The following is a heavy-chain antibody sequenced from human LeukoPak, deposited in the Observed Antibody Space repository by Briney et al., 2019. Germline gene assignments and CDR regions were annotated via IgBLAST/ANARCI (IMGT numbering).Heavy chain of an antibody. CDR1: GGSISSYY. V-gene: IGHV4-4*07. Sequence: PSETLSLTCTVSGGSISSYYWSWIRQPAGKGLEWIRRIYTSGSTNYNPSLKSRVTMSVDTSKNQFSLKLSSVTAADTAVYYCARHLGYCTSTSCYWHAFDIWGQGTMVTVSS. J-gene: IGHJ3*02. CDR2: IYTSGST. CDR3: ARHLGYCTSTSCYWHAFDI. D-gene: IGHD2-2*01.